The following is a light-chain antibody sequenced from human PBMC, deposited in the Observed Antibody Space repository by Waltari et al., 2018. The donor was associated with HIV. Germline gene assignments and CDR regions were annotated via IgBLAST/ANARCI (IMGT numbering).Light chain of an antibody. J-gene: IGLJ3*02. CDR3: CSYAGTSWI. CDR2: DVT. V-gene: IGLV2-11*01. CDR1: ISDVGGYDY. Sequence: QSALTQPRSVSGSPGQSVTISCTGSISDVGGYDYVSWHQQHPPNAPRLIIYDVTKRASGVPGRFSGSKSGNTASLTISGLQSEDEADYYCCSYAGTSWIFGGGTKLTVL.